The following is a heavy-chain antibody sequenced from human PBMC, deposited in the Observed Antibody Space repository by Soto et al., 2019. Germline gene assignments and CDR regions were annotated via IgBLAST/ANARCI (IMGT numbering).Heavy chain of an antibody. CDR2: ISKNGIDI. CDR3: APRKYGSFNMVAFDI. Sequence: EVQLVESGGGLVQPGGSLRLSCAASGFSFSTYEMNWVRQAPGKGLEWVSYISKNGIDIYYADSVKGRFTISRDNANTSLFLQMDSLRPEDTAVYYCAPRKYGSFNMVAFDIWGQGTMVTVSS. CDR1: GFSFSTYE. J-gene: IGHJ3*02. D-gene: IGHD1-26*01. V-gene: IGHV3-48*03.